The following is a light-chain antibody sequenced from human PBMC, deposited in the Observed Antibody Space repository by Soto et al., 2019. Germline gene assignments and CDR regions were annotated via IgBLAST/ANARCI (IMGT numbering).Light chain of an antibody. Sequence: EIVMTQCPATLSVSPGDTATLSCWASQSVSSTLAWYQQRPGQAPRLLIYGASTRATGIPARFSGSGSGTEFTLTISSLQSEDIAIYYCQQYNNWPRTFGPGTKVDIK. CDR2: GAS. V-gene: IGKV3-15*01. J-gene: IGKJ1*01. CDR3: QQYNNWPRT. CDR1: QSVSST.